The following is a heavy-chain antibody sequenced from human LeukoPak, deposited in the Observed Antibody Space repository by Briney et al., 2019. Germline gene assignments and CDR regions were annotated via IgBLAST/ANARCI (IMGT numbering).Heavy chain of an antibody. CDR1: GYTFTISY. Sequence: ASVKVSCKASGYTFTISYMHWVRQAPGQGLEWMGMINPTGDSPTYAQKFQGRVTMTRDSSTSTVYMELRSLRSEDTAMYYCARGNYYDILTALDYWGQGSLVTVSS. J-gene: IGHJ4*02. CDR2: INPTGDSP. D-gene: IGHD3-9*01. CDR3: ARGNYYDILTALDY. V-gene: IGHV1-46*01.